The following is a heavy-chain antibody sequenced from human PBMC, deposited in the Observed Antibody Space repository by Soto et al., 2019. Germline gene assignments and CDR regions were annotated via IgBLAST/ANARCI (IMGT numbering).Heavy chain of an antibody. CDR2: INLGGSS. CDR3: SSSRRPRVFDY. CDR1: GGSFSCYS. J-gene: IGHJ4*02. V-gene: IGHV4-34*01. Sequence: SETLSLTCAVYGGSFSCYSWSWIRQPPGKGLEWIGEINLGGSSNYNPSLKSRVTISADTSKNQFSLKLSSVTAADTAVYYCSSSRRPRVFDYWGQGTLVTVSS.